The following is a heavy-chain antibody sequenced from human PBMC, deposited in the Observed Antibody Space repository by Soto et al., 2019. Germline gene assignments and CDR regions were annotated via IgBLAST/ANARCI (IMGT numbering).Heavy chain of an antibody. J-gene: IGHJ5*02. CDR1: GGSISSSNW. CDR3: ARVRQYCSGTSCYLDP. CDR2: IHHSGTT. Sequence: SETLSLTCAGSGGSISSSNWWHWVRQPPGKGLEWIGEIHHSGTTNYNPSLKSRVAISVDKSKNQFSLKLNSVTAADTAVYYCARVRQYCSGTSCYLDPWGQGTLVTVSS. V-gene: IGHV4-4*02. D-gene: IGHD2-2*01.